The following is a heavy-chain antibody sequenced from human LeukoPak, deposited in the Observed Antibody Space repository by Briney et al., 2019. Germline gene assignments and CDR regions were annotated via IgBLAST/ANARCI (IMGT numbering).Heavy chain of an antibody. Sequence: ASLKVSCKASGYTFTGYYIHWVRQAPGQGLEWMGWINPNSGGTNYAQKFQGRVSMTRDTSVTTTYMELSRLRSDDTAMYYCARARSSSWYFAFDFWGQGTMVTVSS. D-gene: IGHD6-13*01. CDR1: GYTFTGYY. V-gene: IGHV1-2*02. CDR3: ARARSSSWYFAFDF. CDR2: INPNSGGT. J-gene: IGHJ3*01.